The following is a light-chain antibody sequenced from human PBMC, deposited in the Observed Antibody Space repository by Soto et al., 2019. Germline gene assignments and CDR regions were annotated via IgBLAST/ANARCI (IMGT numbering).Light chain of an antibody. Sequence: EIVLTQSPATLSLSPGERATLSCRASQSVYSYLAWYQQKPGQAPRLLIYDASTRATGIPARFSGSGSGTDFTLITSSLEPEDFAVYYCQQRDIWPWTFGQGTKVDIK. J-gene: IGKJ1*01. V-gene: IGKV3-11*01. CDR2: DAS. CDR1: QSVYSY. CDR3: QQRDIWPWT.